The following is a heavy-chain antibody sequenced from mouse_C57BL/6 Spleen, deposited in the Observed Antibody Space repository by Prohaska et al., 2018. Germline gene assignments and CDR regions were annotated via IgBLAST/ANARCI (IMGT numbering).Heavy chain of an antibody. V-gene: IGHV1-18*01. Sequence: HGKSLEWIGDINPNNGGTSYNQKFKGKATLTVDKSSSTAYMELRSLTSEDTAVYYCASRFAYWGQGTLVTVSA. CDR2: INPNNGGT. CDR3: ASRFAY. J-gene: IGHJ3*01.